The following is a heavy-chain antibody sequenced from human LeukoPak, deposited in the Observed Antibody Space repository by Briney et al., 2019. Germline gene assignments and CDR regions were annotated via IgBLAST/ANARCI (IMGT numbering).Heavy chain of an antibody. CDR2: IRYDGSNK. D-gene: IGHD3-22*01. Sequence: PGGSLRLSCAASGFTFSSYGMHWVRQAPGKGLEWVAFIRYDGSNKYYADSVKGRFTISRDNSKNTLYPQMNSLRAEDTAVYYCAKVAPPRVRKYYYDSLDYWGQGTLVTVSS. CDR1: GFTFSSYG. CDR3: AKVAPPRVRKYYYDSLDY. J-gene: IGHJ4*02. V-gene: IGHV3-30*02.